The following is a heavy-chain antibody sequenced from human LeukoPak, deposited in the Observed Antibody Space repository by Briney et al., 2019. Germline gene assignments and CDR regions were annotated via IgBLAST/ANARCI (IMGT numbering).Heavy chain of an antibody. CDR3: ARHYGSGTYFGY. CDR2: IYYSGCT. CDR1: GGSISSSTYY. V-gene: IGHV4-39*01. J-gene: IGHJ4*02. Sequence: PSETLSLTCTVSGGSISSSTYYWGCIRQPPGKGLEWIGSIYYSGCTYYNPSLKSRVTISVDTSKNQFSLKLSSVTAADTAVYYCARHYGSGTYFGYWGQGTLVTVSS. D-gene: IGHD3-10*01.